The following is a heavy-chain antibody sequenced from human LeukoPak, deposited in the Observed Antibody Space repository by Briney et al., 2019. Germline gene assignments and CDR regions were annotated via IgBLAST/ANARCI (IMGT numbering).Heavy chain of an antibody. D-gene: IGHD3-10*01. Sequence: PGGSLRLSCAASGFTFSSYGMHWVRQAPGKGLEWVAFIRYDGSNKYYADSVKGRFTISRDNSKNTLYLQMNSLRAEDTAVYYCARDPYGSGSYYPYGWFDPWGQGTLVTVSS. CDR1: GFTFSSYG. J-gene: IGHJ5*02. CDR2: IRYDGSNK. CDR3: ARDPYGSGSYYPYGWFDP. V-gene: IGHV3-30*02.